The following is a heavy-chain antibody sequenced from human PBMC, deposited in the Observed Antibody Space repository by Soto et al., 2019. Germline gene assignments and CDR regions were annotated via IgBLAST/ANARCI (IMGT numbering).Heavy chain of an antibody. J-gene: IGHJ1*01. D-gene: IGHD3-22*01. Sequence: EVQLLESGGGLVQPGGSLRLSCAASGFTFSSYAMSWVRQAPGKGLGWVSAISGSGGSTYYADSVKGRFTISRDNSKHTLYLQKNSMRAEDTAVYYCANDLFSAYYDSSGPYFPHWGHGTLVTVTS. CDR1: GFTFSSYA. V-gene: IGHV3-23*01. CDR2: ISGSGGST. CDR3: ANDLFSAYYDSSGPYFPH.